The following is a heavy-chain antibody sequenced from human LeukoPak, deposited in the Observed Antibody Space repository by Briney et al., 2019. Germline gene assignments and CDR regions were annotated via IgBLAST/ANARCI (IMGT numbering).Heavy chain of an antibody. V-gene: IGHV3-30-3*01. CDR2: ISYDGSNK. J-gene: IGHJ3*02. CDR1: GFTFSSYA. D-gene: IGHD2-21*01. CDR3: ASFTVVVASDI. Sequence: PGGSLRLSCAASGFTFSSYAMHWVRQAPGKGLEWVAVISYDGSNKYYADSVKGRFTISRDNAKNSLYLQMNSLRAEDTALYFCASFTVVVASDIWGQGTMVTVSS.